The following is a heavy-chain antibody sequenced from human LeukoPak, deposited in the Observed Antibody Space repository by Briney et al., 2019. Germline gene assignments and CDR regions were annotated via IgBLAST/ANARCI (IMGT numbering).Heavy chain of an antibody. Sequence: GGSLRLSCAASGVTFDDYAMHWVRQAPGKGLEWVSGINWNTGSIGYADSVKGRFTISRDNAKNSLYLQMNSLRAEDTALYYCAKEGGWVGSALYRGYLDYWGQGTLVTVSS. CDR3: AKEGGWVGSALYRGYLDY. V-gene: IGHV3-9*01. CDR1: GVTFDDYA. D-gene: IGHD2-8*02. CDR2: INWNTGSI. J-gene: IGHJ4*02.